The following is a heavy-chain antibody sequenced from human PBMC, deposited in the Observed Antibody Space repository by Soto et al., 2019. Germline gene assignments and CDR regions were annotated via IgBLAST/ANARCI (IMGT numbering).Heavy chain of an antibody. J-gene: IGHJ4*02. D-gene: IGHD5-18*01. CDR3: EKVRGHPYGHYTFDY. CDR1: GFTFGDFA. Sequence: GGSLRLSCAASGFTFGDFAMTWVRQAPGKGLEWVSTLTGGGGNTYYADSVKGRFSISRDNSKDTLYLQMYSLRAEDTAVYYCEKVRGHPYGHYTFDYSGQGTLVTGST. V-gene: IGHV3-23*01. CDR2: LTGGGGNT.